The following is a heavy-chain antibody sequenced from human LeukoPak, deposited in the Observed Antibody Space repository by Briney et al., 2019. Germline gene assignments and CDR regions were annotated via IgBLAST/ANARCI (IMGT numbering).Heavy chain of an antibody. V-gene: IGHV1-69*05. CDR3: ARSYSSGWYGNYYFDY. J-gene: IGHJ4*02. CDR1: GGTFSSYA. Sequence: SVKVSCKASGGTFSSYAISWVRQAPGQGLGWMGRIIPIFGTANYAQKFQGRVTITTDESTSTAYMELSSLRSEDTAVYYCARSYSSGWYGNYYFDYWGQGTLVTVSS. CDR2: IIPIFGTA. D-gene: IGHD6-19*01.